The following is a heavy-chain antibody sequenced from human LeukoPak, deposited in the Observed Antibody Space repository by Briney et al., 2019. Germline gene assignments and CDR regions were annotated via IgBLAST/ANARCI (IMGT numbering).Heavy chain of an antibody. CDR2: IYYSGST. CDR1: GGSISSGDYY. Sequence: NPSETLSLTCTVSGGSISSGDYYWSWIRQPPGKGLEWIGYIYYSGSTYYNPSLRSRVTISVDTSKNQFSLKLSSVTAADTAVYYCARGVVPAATRIDYWGQGTLVTVSS. J-gene: IGHJ4*02. V-gene: IGHV4-30-4*08. CDR3: ARGVVPAATRIDY. D-gene: IGHD2-2*01.